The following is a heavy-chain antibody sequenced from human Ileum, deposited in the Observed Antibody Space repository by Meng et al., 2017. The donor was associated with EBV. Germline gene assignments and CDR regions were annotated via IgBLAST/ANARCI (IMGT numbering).Heavy chain of an antibody. V-gene: IGHV4-4*02. Sequence: QGQLRGSGPGLVKPSETLFLTCAVSGGSISRSDWWSWVRQPPGKGLEWIGETSHSGSTNYSPSLKSRVTISLDKSKNQLSLKLNSVTAADTAVYYCASSDYYRSDYWGQGTLVTVSS. CDR3: ASSDYYRSDY. D-gene: IGHD3-22*01. CDR1: GGSISRSDW. CDR2: TSHSGST. J-gene: IGHJ4*02.